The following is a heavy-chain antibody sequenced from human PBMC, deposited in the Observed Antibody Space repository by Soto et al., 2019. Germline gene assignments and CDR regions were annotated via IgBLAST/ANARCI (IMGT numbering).Heavy chain of an antibody. Sequence: SETLSLTCTFSGGSINTYYWSWIRQPPGKGLEWIGYLYNNGNTNYNPSLESRVTISIDTSRNKLFLRLRSVTAADTAVYYCTRPNGGDYAFDIWGRGTLVTXSS. J-gene: IGHJ3*02. CDR2: LYNNGNT. V-gene: IGHV4-59*08. CDR1: GGSINTYY. D-gene: IGHD2-21*02. CDR3: TRPNGGDYAFDI.